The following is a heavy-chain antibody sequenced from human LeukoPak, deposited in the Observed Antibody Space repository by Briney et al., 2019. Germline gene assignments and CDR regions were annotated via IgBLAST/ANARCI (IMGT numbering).Heavy chain of an antibody. V-gene: IGHV1-18*01. CDR2: ISAYNGNT. CDR3: ASEGGPGRSAFDI. CDR1: GYTFTSYG. J-gene: IGHJ3*02. D-gene: IGHD3-16*01. Sequence: GASVKVSCKASGYTFTSYGISWVRQAPGQGLEGMGWISAYNGNTNYAQKLRGRVTMTTDTYTSTAYMDLRRLRSDHTPVYYCASEGGPGRSAFDIWGQGTMVTVSS.